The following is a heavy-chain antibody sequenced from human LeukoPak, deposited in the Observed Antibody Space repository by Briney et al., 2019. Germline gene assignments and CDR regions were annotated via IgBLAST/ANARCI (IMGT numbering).Heavy chain of an antibody. J-gene: IGHJ3*02. Sequence: SETLSLTCAVSGGSISSSKWWSWVRQPPGKGLEWIGEIYHRGNTNNNPSLKSRVTMPIDKSKNQLSLKLSSVTAADTAVYYCARAAAGTSDSDAFDIWGQGTMVTVSS. CDR1: GGSISSSKW. V-gene: IGHV4-4*02. CDR3: ARAAAGTSDSDAFDI. CDR2: IYHRGNT. D-gene: IGHD6-13*01.